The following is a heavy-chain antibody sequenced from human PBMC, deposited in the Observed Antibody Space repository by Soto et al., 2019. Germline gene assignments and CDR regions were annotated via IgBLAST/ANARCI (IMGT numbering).Heavy chain of an antibody. Sequence: QITLKGSGPTLVKPTQTLTLTCTFSGFSLTTRGVGVGWIRQPPGKALECLALIYWDDDKRYSPSLQSRLSITKDTAKNQVVLTMTNVDPVDTAKYYCAHSPNYYQYDWFDPWGQGTLVSVSS. J-gene: IGHJ5*02. CDR2: IYWDDDK. CDR3: AHSPNYYQYDWFDP. V-gene: IGHV2-5*02. CDR1: GFSLTTRGVG. D-gene: IGHD3-16*01.